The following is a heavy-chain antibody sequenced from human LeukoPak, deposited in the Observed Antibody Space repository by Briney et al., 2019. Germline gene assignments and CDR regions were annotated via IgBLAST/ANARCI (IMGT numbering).Heavy chain of an antibody. J-gene: IGHJ4*02. CDR1: GGSISSYY. Sequence: SETLSLTCTVSGGSISSYYWSWIRQPSGKGLEWIGYIYYSGSTNYNPSLKSRVTISVDTSKNQFSLKLSSVTAADTAVYYCARDSSSWSLNGYFDYWGQGTLVTVSS. D-gene: IGHD6-13*01. CDR3: ARDSSSWSLNGYFDY. CDR2: IYYSGST. V-gene: IGHV4-59*01.